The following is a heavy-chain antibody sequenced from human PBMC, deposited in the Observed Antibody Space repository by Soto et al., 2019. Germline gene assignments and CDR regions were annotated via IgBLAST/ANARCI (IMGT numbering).Heavy chain of an antibody. CDR2: ISSSSSYI. J-gene: IGHJ3*02. CDR1: GFTFSSYS. CDR3: ARDHYSSYCSGGSCYPSSGAFDI. D-gene: IGHD2-15*01. V-gene: IGHV3-21*01. Sequence: GSLRLSCAASGFTFSSYSMNWVRQAPGKGLEWVSSISSSSSYIYYADSVKGRFTISRDNAKNSLYLQMNSLRAEDTAVYYCARDHYSSYCSGGSCYPSSGAFDIWGQGTMVTVSS.